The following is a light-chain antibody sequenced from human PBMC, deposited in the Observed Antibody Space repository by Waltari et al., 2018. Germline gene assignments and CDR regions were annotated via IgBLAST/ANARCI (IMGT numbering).Light chain of an antibody. J-gene: IGLJ3*02. CDR3: GSYAGSKILL. CDR1: SSDVGIYDY. CDR2: AVT. V-gene: IGLV2-8*01. Sequence: SALTQPPSASGSPGQSVTIPCTGTSSDVGIYDYVSWYQQRPGKAPKLIIYAVTERPSGVPDRFSGSKSGNTASLTVFGLQTEDEGTYYCGSYAGSKILLFGGGTELTVL.